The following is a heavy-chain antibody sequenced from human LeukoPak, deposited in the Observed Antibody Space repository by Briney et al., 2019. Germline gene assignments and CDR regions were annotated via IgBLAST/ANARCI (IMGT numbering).Heavy chain of an antibody. D-gene: IGHD3-3*01. Sequence: PSETLSLTCTVSGGSISNYYWSWIRQPPGKGLEWIGYIYYSGSTNYNPSLKSRVTMSVDTPKNQFSLKLSSVTAADTAVYYCARYDFNKFFDYWGQGTLVTVSS. CDR2: IYYSGST. CDR3: ARYDFNKFFDY. J-gene: IGHJ4*02. V-gene: IGHV4-59*01. CDR1: GGSISNYY.